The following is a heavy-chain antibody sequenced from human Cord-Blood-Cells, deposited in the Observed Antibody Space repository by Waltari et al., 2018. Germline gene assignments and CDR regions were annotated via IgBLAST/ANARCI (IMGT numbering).Heavy chain of an antibody. J-gene: IGHJ6*02. CDR1: GGTFSSYA. Sequence: QVQLVQSGAEVKKPGSSVKVSCKASGGTFSSYAISWVRPAPGQGLEWMGGFIPNFDTGKYEQKFQGRGTITADESTSTAYTELGSLRAEDTAVYYCAGGLIGVVVAASYYYGMDVWGQGTTVTVAS. V-gene: IGHV1-69*01. CDR2: FIPNFDTG. D-gene: IGHD2-15*01. CDR3: AGGLIGVVVAASYYYGMDV.